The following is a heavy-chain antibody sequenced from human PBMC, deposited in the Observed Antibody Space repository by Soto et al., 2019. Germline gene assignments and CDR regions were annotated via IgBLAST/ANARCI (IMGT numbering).Heavy chain of an antibody. J-gene: IGHJ3*02. CDR2: MYPDDSDI. Sequence: PGESLKISCKGSGYSFSFYWIGWVRQMPGKGLEWMAIMYPDDSDIRYSPSFEAHVTISADKSTSTAFLQWSSLKASDTAMYYCATAYVYDFENSNYYRDAFDIWGQGTQVTVSS. CDR3: ATAYVYDFENSNYYRDAFDI. D-gene: IGHD3-22*01. V-gene: IGHV5-51*01. CDR1: GYSFSFYW.